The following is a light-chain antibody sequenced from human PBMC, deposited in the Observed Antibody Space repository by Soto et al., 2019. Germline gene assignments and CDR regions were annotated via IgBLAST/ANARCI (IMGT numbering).Light chain of an antibody. V-gene: IGKV1-5*01. J-gene: IGKJ2*01. CDR1: QSISSW. CDR2: DAS. CDR3: QQYNSYSLYT. Sequence: DIQMTQSPSTLSASVGDRVTITCRASQSISSWLAWYQQKPGKAPKLLIYDASSLESGVPSRFSGSGSGTEFTLTISSLQADDLATYYCQQYNSYSLYTFGQGTKLEIK.